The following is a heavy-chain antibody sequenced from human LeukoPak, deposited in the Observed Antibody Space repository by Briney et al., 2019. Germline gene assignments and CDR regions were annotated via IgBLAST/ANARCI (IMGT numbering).Heavy chain of an antibody. J-gene: IGHJ4*02. CDR2: INHSGST. V-gene: IGHV4-4*02. D-gene: IGHD3-10*01. Sequence: PSETLSLTCAVSGGSISSSNWWSWVRQPPGKGLEWIGEINHSGSTNYNPSLKSRVTISVDTSKNQFSLKLSSVTAADTAVYYCARLGITMVRGTDYWGQGTLVTVSS. CDR3: ARLGITMVRGTDY. CDR1: GGSISSSNW.